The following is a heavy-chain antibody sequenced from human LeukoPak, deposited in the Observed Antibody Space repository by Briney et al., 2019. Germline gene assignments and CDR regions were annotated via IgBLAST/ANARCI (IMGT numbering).Heavy chain of an antibody. V-gene: IGHV4-34*01. D-gene: IGHD3-22*01. CDR2: INHSRST. Sequence: SETLSLTCAAYGGSFSGYYWSWIRQPPGKGLEWIGEINHSRSTNYNPSIKSRVTISVDTSKNQFSLKLSSVTAADTAVYYCARGPYDSSGYYEIEGTNFDYWGQGTLVTVSS. CDR1: GGSFSGYY. CDR3: ARGPYDSSGYYEIEGTNFDY. J-gene: IGHJ4*02.